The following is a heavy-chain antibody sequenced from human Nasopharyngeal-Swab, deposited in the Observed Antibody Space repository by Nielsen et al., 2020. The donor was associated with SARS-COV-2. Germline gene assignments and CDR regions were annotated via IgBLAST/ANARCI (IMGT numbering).Heavy chain of an antibody. CDR2: LSHDRTDE. J-gene: IGHJ4*02. D-gene: IGHD6-19*01. CDR1: GFIFSRHG. Sequence: GGSLRLSCAASGFIFSRHGMHWVRQAPGKGLEWLAILSHDRTDEFYADSVKGRFTVSRDNSKNTLYLQMNNLRTDGTAIYYCAKERTVAGPQGGFDFWGQGTLVTVSS. V-gene: IGHV3-30*18. CDR3: AKERTVAGPQGGFDF.